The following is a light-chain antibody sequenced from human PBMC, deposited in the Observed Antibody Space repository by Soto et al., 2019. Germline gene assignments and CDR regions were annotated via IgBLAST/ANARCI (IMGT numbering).Light chain of an antibody. CDR1: QSVSSN. Sequence: EIVMTQSPASLSVSPGERATLSCRASQSVSSNLAWYQQKPGQAPRLLIYGASTRATGIPARFGGSGSGTEFTLTISSLQSEDFAVYYCQQYKSWPYTFGQGTKLEIK. J-gene: IGKJ2*01. CDR3: QQYKSWPYT. V-gene: IGKV3-15*01. CDR2: GAS.